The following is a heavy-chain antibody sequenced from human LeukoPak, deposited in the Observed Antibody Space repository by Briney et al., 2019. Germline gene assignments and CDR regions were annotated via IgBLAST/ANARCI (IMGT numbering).Heavy chain of an antibody. CDR3: ARDISTTGDWFDP. V-gene: IGHV1-18*01. D-gene: IGHD1-1*01. Sequence: ASVKVSCTASGYTFTSFGISWVRQAPEQGLEWLGWISIYNAKTNYAQKFQGRVTMTTDTSTSTAYMELRSLTSDDTAVYYCARDISTTGDWFDPWGQGTLVTVSS. CDR2: ISIYNAKT. CDR1: GYTFTSFG. J-gene: IGHJ5*02.